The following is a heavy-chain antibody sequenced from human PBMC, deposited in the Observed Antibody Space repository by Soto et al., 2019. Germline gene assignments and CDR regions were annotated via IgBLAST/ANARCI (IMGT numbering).Heavy chain of an antibody. D-gene: IGHD3-3*01. CDR1: GFTFSSYS. CDR2: ISSSSSYI. V-gene: IGHV3-21*01. J-gene: IGHJ4*02. CDR3: ARALVDDFWSGRYFDY. Sequence: GGSLRLSCAASGFTFSSYSMNWVRQAPGKGLEWVSSISSSSSYIYYADSVKGRFTISRDNAKNSLYLQMNSLRAEDTVVFYCARALVDDFWSGRYFDYWGQGTLVTVSS.